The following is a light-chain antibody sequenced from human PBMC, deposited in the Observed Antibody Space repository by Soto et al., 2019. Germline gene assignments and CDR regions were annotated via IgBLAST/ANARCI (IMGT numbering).Light chain of an antibody. J-gene: IGKJ4*01. V-gene: IGKV1-9*01. CDR2: AAS. CDR3: QQLNSYPLT. Sequence: QLTQSPSSLSASVGDRVTITCRASQGIASYLAWYQQKPGQAPNLLIYAASTLQSGVPSGFSGSGSGTDFTLTISSLQPEDFATYYCQQLNSYPLTFGGGTKVDIK. CDR1: QGIASY.